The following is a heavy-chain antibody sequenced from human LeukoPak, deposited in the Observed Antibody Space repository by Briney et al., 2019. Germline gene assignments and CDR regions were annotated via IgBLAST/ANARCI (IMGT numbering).Heavy chain of an antibody. V-gene: IGHV3-11*01. CDR2: ISSSGSTI. CDR1: GFTFSDYY. D-gene: IGHD4-17*01. J-gene: IGHJ4*02. Sequence: GGSLRLSCAASGFTFSDYYMSWIRQAPGKGLEWVSYISSSGSTIYYADSVKGRFTISRDNAKNSLYLQMNSLRAEDTAVYYCARTSPPQSYAEVDYWGQGTLVTVSS. CDR3: ARTSPPQSYAEVDY.